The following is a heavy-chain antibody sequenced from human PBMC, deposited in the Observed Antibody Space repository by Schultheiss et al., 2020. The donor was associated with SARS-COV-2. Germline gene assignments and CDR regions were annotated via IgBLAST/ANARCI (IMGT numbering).Heavy chain of an antibody. V-gene: IGHV4-39*01. CDR2: IYYSGST. D-gene: IGHD3-10*01. CDR3: ARQPRSGSYYSASYYYGMDV. CDR1: GGSISSYY. Sequence: SETLSLTCTVSGGSISSYYWGWIRQPPGKGLEWIGSIYYSGSTYYNPSLKSRVTISVDTSKNQFSLKLSSVTAADTAVYYCARQPRSGSYYSASYYYGMDVWGQGTTVTVSS. J-gene: IGHJ6*02.